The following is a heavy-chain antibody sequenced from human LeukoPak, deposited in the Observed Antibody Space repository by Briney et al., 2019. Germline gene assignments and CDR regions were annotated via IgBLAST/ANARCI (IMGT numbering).Heavy chain of an antibody. D-gene: IGHD3-3*01. Sequence: GGSLRLSCAASGFTFRNYAMSWVRQAPVKGLEWVSAITSGGDGTHYADSVKGRFTISRDNSKNTLYLQMNSLRAEDTAVYYCAKGTTRITIFGVARRGPFDYWGQGTLVTVSS. J-gene: IGHJ4*02. CDR3: AKGTTRITIFGVARRGPFDY. CDR1: GFTFRNYA. V-gene: IGHV3-23*01. CDR2: ITSGGDGT.